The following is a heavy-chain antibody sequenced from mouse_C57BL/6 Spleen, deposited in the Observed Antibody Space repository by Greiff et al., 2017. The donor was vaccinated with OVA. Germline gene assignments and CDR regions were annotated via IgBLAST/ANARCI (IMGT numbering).Heavy chain of an antibody. V-gene: IGHV7-1*01. CDR2: SRNKANDYTT. D-gene: IGHD2-4*01. CDR1: GFTFSDFY. CDR3: ARDAPYYDYDVDAMDY. J-gene: IGHJ4*01. Sequence: EVNLVESGGGLVQSGRSLRLSCATSGFTFSDFYMEWVRQAPGKGLEWIAASRNKANDYTTEYSASVKGRFIVSRDTSQSILYLQMNALRAEDTAIYYCARDAPYYDYDVDAMDYWGQGTSVTVSS.